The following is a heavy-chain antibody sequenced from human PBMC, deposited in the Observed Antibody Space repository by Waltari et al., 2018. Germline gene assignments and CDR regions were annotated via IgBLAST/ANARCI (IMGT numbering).Heavy chain of an antibody. J-gene: IGHJ4*02. CDR3: AKDAFGNTYLDF. D-gene: IGHD2-2*02. CDR1: GFPLSNFG. CDR2: IWFDGSDK. V-gene: IGHV3-30*02. Sequence: QVNLVESGGGVVQPGGSLRLSCATSGFPLSNFGMHWVRQAPGKGLEWVALIWFDGSDKFYADSVRGRFTISRDNSARTLYLDMDSLRLDDTAMYYCAKDAFGNTYLDFWGQGTLVTVSS.